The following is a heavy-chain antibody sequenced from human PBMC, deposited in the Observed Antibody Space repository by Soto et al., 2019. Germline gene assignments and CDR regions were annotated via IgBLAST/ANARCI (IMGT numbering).Heavy chain of an antibody. CDR2: IWYDGSNK. CDR1: GFTFSSYG. Sequence: PGGSLRLSCAASGFTFSSYGMHWVRQAPGKGLEWVAAIWYDGSNKYYADSVKGRFTISRDNSKNTLYLQMNSLRAEDTAVYYCARMPGMVVVPAAQRYAIDIWGQGTIVSVSS. CDR3: ARMPGMVVVPAAQRYAIDI. J-gene: IGHJ3*02. D-gene: IGHD2-2*01. V-gene: IGHV3-33*01.